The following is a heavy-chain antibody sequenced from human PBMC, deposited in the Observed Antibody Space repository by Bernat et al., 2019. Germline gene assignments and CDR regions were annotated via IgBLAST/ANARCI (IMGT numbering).Heavy chain of an antibody. D-gene: IGHD4-17*01. V-gene: IGHV3-48*03. CDR2: ISSSGSTI. Sequence: EVQLVESGGGLVQPGGSLRLSCAASGFTFSSYEMNWVRQAPGKGLEWVSYISSSGSTIYYADSVKGRFTITRDNAKNSLYLQMNSLRAEDTAVYYCVGFLLRSDYALVDWGQGTLVTVSS. J-gene: IGHJ4*02. CDR3: VGFLLRSDYALVD. CDR1: GFTFSSYE.